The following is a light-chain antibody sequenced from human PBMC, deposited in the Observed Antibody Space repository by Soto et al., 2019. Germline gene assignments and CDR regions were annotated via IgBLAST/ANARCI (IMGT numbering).Light chain of an antibody. J-gene: IGKJ4*01. V-gene: IGKV3-15*01. CDR2: GAS. CDR1: QSVSSN. CDR3: XXXXXWPLALT. Sequence: EIVMTQSPATLSVSPGKRATLSCRASQSVSSNLAWYQQKPGQAPRLLIYGASTRATGIPARFSGSGSGTEFTLTISSLQSEDFAXYYXXXXXXWPLALTFGGGTKVEIK.